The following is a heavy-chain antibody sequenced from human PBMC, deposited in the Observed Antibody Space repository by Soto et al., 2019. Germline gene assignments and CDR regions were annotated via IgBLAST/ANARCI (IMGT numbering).Heavy chain of an antibody. CDR3: AHRPVPYRHYFDY. Sequence: QITLKESGPTLVKPTQTLTLTCTFSGFSLNTRGVGVGWIRQPPGKALEWLALIYWDVDKRYSPSLKSRLTITTDTSNNQVVLTMTNMDPVDTATYYCAHRPVPYRHYFDYWGQGTLVTVSS. D-gene: IGHD4-4*01. CDR2: IYWDVDK. J-gene: IGHJ4*02. CDR1: GFSLNTRGVG. V-gene: IGHV2-5*02.